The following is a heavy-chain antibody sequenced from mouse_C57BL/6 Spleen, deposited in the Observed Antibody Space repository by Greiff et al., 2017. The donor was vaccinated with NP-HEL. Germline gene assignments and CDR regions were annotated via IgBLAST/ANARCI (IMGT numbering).Heavy chain of an antibody. CDR2: IYPGDGDT. V-gene: IGHV1-80*01. CDR1: GYAFSSYW. CDR3: ARGAQATLYFDD. J-gene: IGHJ2*01. Sequence: VQLQQSGAELVKPGASVKISCKASGYAFSSYWMNWVKQRPGKGLEWIGQIYPGDGDTKYNGKFKGMATLTADKSSSTAYMQLSSLTSEDSAVYFCARGAQATLYFDDWGQGTTLTVSS. D-gene: IGHD3-2*02.